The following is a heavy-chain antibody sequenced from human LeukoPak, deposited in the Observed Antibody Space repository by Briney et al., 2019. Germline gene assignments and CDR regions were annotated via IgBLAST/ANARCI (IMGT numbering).Heavy chain of an antibody. J-gene: IGHJ3*02. Sequence: GGSLRLSCAASGFTFSSYGMHWVRQAPGKGLEWVAVICYDGSNKYYADSVKGRFTISRDNSKNTLYLQMNSLRAEDTAVYYCARDSFLYSSSWFVFWGAFDIWGQGTMVTVSS. CDR2: ICYDGSNK. D-gene: IGHD6-13*01. CDR3: ARDSFLYSSSWFVFWGAFDI. CDR1: GFTFSSYG. V-gene: IGHV3-33*01.